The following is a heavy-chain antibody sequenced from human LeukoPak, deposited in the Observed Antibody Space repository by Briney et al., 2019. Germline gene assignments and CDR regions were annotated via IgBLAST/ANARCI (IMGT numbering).Heavy chain of an antibody. CDR1: GGSISSGGYS. Sequence: SETLSLTCAVSGGSISSGGYSWSWIRQPPGKGLEWIGYIYYSGSANYNPSLKSRVTISVDTSKNQFSLKLSSVTAADTAVYYCARVWATGTFDYWGQGTLVTVSS. D-gene: IGHD5-12*01. J-gene: IGHJ4*02. V-gene: IGHV4-61*08. CDR3: ARVWATGTFDY. CDR2: IYYSGSA.